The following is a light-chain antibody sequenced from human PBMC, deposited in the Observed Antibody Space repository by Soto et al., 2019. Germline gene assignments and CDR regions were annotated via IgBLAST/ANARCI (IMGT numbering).Light chain of an antibody. Sequence: EIVMTQSPATLSVSLGERATLSCRASHSVSSRLAWYQQKPGQAPRLLIYGASTRATGLPARFSGSGSGTEFTLTISSLQSEDFAVYYCQHYTTWPLTFGGGTKVEIK. CDR3: QHYTTWPLT. CDR2: GAS. V-gene: IGKV3-15*01. J-gene: IGKJ4*01. CDR1: HSVSSR.